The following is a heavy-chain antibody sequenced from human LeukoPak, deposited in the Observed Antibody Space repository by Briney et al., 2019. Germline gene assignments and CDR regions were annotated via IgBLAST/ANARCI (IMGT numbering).Heavy chain of an antibody. CDR2: IYSGGSA. V-gene: IGHV3-53*01. J-gene: IGHJ4*02. D-gene: IGHD2-15*01. Sequence: GGSLRLSCAASGFTVSSNYMSWVRQAPGKGLEWVSVIYSGGSAYYADSVKGRFTISRDNSKNTLYLQMNSLRAEDTAVYYCARDFIRCSGGSCRYYFDYWGQGTLVTVPS. CDR3: ARDFIRCSGGSCRYYFDY. CDR1: GFTVSSNY.